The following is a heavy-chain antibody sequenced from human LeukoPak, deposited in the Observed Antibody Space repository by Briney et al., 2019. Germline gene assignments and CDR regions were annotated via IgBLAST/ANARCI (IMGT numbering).Heavy chain of an antibody. D-gene: IGHD3-22*01. J-gene: IGHJ4*02. CDR1: GGSISSYY. CDR2: IYYRGST. Sequence: PSETLSLTCTVSGGSISSYYWGWIRQPPGKGLEWIGSIYYRGSTNDNPSLKSRVTISVDTSKNQFSLKLTSVTAADTDVYYCARRGHYYDTSGYYYFDYWGQGTLVTVSS. V-gene: IGHV4-39*01. CDR3: ARRGHYYDTSGYYYFDY.